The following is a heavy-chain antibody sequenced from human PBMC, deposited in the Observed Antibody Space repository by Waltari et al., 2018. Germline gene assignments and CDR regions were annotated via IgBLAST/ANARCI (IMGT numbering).Heavy chain of an antibody. V-gene: IGHV4-39*01. CDR2: IYYSGTT. CDR3: ARHSELEQQVGGVGFDP. D-gene: IGHD3-16*01. J-gene: IGHJ5*02. CDR1: GGSISSSSYY. Sequence: QLQLQESGPGLVKPSETLSLTCTVSGGSISSSSYYWGWLRQPPGKGLEWIGSIYYSGTTYYNPSLKSRVTISVDTSKNQFSLKLSSVTAADTAVYYCARHSELEQQVGGVGFDPWGQGTLVTVSS.